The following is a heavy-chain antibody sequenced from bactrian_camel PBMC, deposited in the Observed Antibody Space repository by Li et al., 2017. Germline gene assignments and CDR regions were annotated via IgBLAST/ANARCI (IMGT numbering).Heavy chain of an antibody. V-gene: IGHV3S9*01. J-gene: IGHJ4*01. CDR2: IDSDAST. D-gene: IGHD6*01. Sequence: HVQLVESGGGSVQAGGSLTLSCAVSGDTRSARCMAWFRQVPGKEREGVASIDSDASTLYADSVKGRFTIAKENAKNTVYLQMNSLKPEDTAVHFCVRDPTVVAGGGTQVTVS. CDR1: GDTRSARC.